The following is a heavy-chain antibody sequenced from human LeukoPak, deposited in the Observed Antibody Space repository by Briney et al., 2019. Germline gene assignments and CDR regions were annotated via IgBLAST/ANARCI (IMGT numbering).Heavy chain of an antibody. D-gene: IGHD2/OR15-2a*01. V-gene: IGHV1-18*01. CDR1: GGTFSSYA. Sequence: ASVKVSCKASGGTFSSYAISWVRQAPGQGLEWMGWISAYNGNTNYAQKLQGRVTMTTDTSTSTAYMELRSLRSDDTAVYYCARDTFLYDAFDIWGQGTMVTVSS. CDR2: ISAYNGNT. CDR3: ARDTFLYDAFDI. J-gene: IGHJ3*02.